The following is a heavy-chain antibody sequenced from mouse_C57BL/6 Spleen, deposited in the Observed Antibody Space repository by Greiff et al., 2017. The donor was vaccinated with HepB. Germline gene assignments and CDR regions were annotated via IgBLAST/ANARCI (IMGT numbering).Heavy chain of an antibody. CDR2: IRSKSSNYAT. V-gene: IGHV10-3*01. CDR3: VREPLYGSSYGYFDV. J-gene: IGHJ1*03. CDR1: GFTFNTYA. D-gene: IGHD1-1*01. Sequence: EVQLVESGGGLVQPKGSLKLSCAASGFTFNTYAMHWVRQAPGKGLEWVARIRSKSSNYATYYADSVKDRFTISRDDSQSMLYLQMNNLKTEDTAMYYCVREPLYGSSYGYFDVWGTGTTVTVSS.